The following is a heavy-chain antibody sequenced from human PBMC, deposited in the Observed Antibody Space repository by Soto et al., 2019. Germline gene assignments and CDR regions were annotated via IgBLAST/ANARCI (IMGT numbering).Heavy chain of an antibody. CDR2: ISGSGGST. CDR1: GFTFSSYA. J-gene: IGHJ3*02. V-gene: IGHV3-23*01. Sequence: LSLTCAASGFTFSSYAMSWVRQAPGKGLEWVSAISGSGGSTYYADSVKGRFTISRDNSKNTLYLQMNSLRAEDTAVYYCANPVGDSGYDYDAFDIWGQGTMVTVSS. D-gene: IGHD5-12*01. CDR3: ANPVGDSGYDYDAFDI.